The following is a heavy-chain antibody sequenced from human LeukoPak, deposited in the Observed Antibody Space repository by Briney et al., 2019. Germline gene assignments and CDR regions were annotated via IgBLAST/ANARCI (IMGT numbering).Heavy chain of an antibody. V-gene: IGHV3-23*01. Sequence: GGSLRLSCAASGFTFSNYGLSWVRQAPGQGLEWVSSISDSSGSRTPYADSVKGRFTISRDNSKNTLYLQMNSLRAEDTAVYYCAKDRSSGSYYSAFDIWGQGTMVTVSS. CDR1: GFTFSNYG. D-gene: IGHD1-26*01. J-gene: IGHJ3*02. CDR3: AKDRSSGSYYSAFDI. CDR2: ISDSSGSRT.